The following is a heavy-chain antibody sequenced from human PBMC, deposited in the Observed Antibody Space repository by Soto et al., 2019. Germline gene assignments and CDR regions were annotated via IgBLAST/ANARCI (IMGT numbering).Heavy chain of an antibody. J-gene: IGHJ4*02. D-gene: IGHD3-3*01. CDR3: ARGGKLRFLEWLLYSLDH. CDR1: GFTVSSNY. Sequence: EVQLVESGGGLVQPGGSLRLSCAASGFTVSSNYMSWVRQAPGKGLEWVSVIYSGGSTHYADSVKGRFTISRDNSKNTLYFQMNSLRAEDTAVYYCARGGKLRFLEWLLYSLDHWGQGTLVTVSS. V-gene: IGHV3-66*01. CDR2: IYSGGST.